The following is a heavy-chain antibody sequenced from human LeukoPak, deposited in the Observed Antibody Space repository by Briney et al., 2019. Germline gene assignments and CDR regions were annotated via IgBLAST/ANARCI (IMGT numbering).Heavy chain of an antibody. CDR1: GFTVSSNY. Sequence: PGGSLRLSCAVSGFTVSSNYMTWVRHAPGKGLELVSILYTGGSTYYAKSVKDRFSISRDISKNTLYLQMSSLRAEDTALYYCARGKFRATGAFDIWGQGTMVTVSS. CDR2: LYTGGST. CDR3: ARGKFRATGAFDI. V-gene: IGHV3-66*01. D-gene: IGHD1-1*01. J-gene: IGHJ3*02.